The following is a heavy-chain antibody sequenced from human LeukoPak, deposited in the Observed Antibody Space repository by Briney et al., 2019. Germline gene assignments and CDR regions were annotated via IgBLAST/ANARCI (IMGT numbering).Heavy chain of an antibody. Sequence: ASVKVSCKASGHTFTGYYMHWVRQAPGQGLEWMGWINPNGGGTNYAQKFQGRVTMTRDTSISTAYMELSRLRSDDTAVYYCARASFISKYRSSTSCSLEYWGQGTLVTVSS. CDR2: INPNGGGT. V-gene: IGHV1-2*02. D-gene: IGHD2-2*01. CDR1: GHTFTGYY. J-gene: IGHJ4*02. CDR3: ARASFISKYRSSTSCSLEY.